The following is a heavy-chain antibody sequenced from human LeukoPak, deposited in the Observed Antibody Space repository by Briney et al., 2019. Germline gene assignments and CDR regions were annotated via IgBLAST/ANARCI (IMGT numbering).Heavy chain of an antibody. CDR3: ARDKVFGVVIPYYFDY. CDR1: GFTFSNYS. J-gene: IGHJ4*02. CDR2: ISSHPGYI. D-gene: IGHD3-3*01. V-gene: IGHV3-21*01. Sequence: PGGSLRLSCAASGFTFSNYSFSWVRQAPGKGLEWVSFISSHPGYINYADSVKGRFTISRDNAKNSLYLQMSSLRAEDTAVYYCARDKVFGVVIPYYFDYWGQGILVTVSS.